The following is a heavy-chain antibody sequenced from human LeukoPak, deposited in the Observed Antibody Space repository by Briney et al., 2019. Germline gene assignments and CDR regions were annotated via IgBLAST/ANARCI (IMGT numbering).Heavy chain of an antibody. CDR1: GYTFTVYY. J-gene: IGHJ4*02. CDR3: ATAHYSFSGWEYFDY. Sequence: ASVTVSCKASGYTFTVYYMHWVRQAPGQGLEWMGWINPNSGGTNYAQKFQGRVTMTRDTSISTAYMELSRLRSDDTAVYYCATAHYSFSGWEYFDYWGQGTLVTVSS. D-gene: IGHD6-19*01. CDR2: INPNSGGT. V-gene: IGHV1-2*02.